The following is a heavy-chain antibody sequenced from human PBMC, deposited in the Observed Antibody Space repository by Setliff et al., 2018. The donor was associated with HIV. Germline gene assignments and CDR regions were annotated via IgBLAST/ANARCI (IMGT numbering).Heavy chain of an antibody. Sequence: GGSLRLSCTASGFTFGDFAMSWVRQAPGKGLEWVSSISSSRSYIYYADSVKGRFTISRDNAENSLHLQMNSLRAEDTAVYYCASVYYNSWSGYYDPYALDIWGQGTMVTVSS. V-gene: IGHV3-21*01. CDR1: GFTFGDFA. CDR2: ISSSRSYI. CDR3: ASVYYNSWSGYYDPYALDI. J-gene: IGHJ3*02. D-gene: IGHD3-3*01.